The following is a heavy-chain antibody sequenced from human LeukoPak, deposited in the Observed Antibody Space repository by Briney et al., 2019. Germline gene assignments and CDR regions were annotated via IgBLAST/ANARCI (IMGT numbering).Heavy chain of an antibody. J-gene: IGHJ5*02. D-gene: IGHD3-16*01. CDR3: ARGYANAPVDP. CDR1: GGSISSYY. Sequence: SETLSLTCTVSGGSISSYYWSWIRQPPGKGLEWIGYIYTSGSTNYNPSLKSRVTISVDTSKNQFSLKLSSVTAADTAVYYCARGYANAPVDPWGQGTLVTVSS. V-gene: IGHV4-4*09. CDR2: IYTSGST.